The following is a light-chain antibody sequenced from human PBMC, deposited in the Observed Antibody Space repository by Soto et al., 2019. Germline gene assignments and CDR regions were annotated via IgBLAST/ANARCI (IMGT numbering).Light chain of an antibody. J-gene: IGLJ2*01. Sequence: QPVLTQSPSASASLGASVKLTCTLSSGHSSYAIAWHQQQPEKGPRYLMKFNSDGSHSKGDGIPDRFSGSSSGAERYLTISSLQSEDEADYYCQTWGTGMGVFGGGTKLTVL. V-gene: IGLV4-69*01. CDR3: QTWGTGMGV. CDR2: FNSDGSH. CDR1: SGHSSYA.